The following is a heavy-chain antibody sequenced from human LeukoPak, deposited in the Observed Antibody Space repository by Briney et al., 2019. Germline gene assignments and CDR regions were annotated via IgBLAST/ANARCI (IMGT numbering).Heavy chain of an antibody. J-gene: IGHJ4*02. CDR2: INPNSGGT. Sequence: ASVKVSFKASGYPFTGYYMHWVRPAPGQGLEWMGWINPNSGGTNYAQKFQGRVTMTRDTSISTAYMELSRLRSDDTAVYYCARDHGEWLVRGCSDYWGQGTLVTVSS. CDR3: ARDHGEWLVRGCSDY. V-gene: IGHV1-2*02. CDR1: GYPFTGYY. D-gene: IGHD6-19*01.